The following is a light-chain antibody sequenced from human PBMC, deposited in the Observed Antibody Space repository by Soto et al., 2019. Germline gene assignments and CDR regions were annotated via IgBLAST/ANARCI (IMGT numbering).Light chain of an antibody. CDR1: QGIYSR. J-gene: IGKJ3*01. CDR3: QKYKSAPYT. V-gene: IGKV1-27*01. CDR2: DAS. Sequence: DIQMTQSPSSVSASVGDRVTITCRASQGIYSRLAWYQQKPGKAPELLIYDASTLQSGVPSRFSGSGSGTDSTLTINSLQPEDVATYYCQKYKSAPYTFGPGTKVDIK.